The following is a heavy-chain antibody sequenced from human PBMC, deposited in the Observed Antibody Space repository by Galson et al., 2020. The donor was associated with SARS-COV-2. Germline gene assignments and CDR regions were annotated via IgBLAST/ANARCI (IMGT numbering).Heavy chain of an antibody. D-gene: IGHD6-13*01. Sequence: ASVKVSCKVSGYTLTELSMHWVRQAPGKGLEWMGGFDPDDGETIYAQKFQGRVTMTEDTSTDTAYMELSSLRSEDTAVYYCATSIAAAGPQYYYYGMDVWGQGTTVTVSS. CDR2: FDPDDGET. J-gene: IGHJ6*02. CDR1: GYTLTELS. CDR3: ATSIAAAGPQYYYYGMDV. V-gene: IGHV1-24*01.